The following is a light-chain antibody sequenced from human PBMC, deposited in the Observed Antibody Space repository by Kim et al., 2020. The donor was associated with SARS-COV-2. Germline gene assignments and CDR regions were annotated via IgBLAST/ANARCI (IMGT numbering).Light chain of an antibody. J-gene: IGLJ3*02. V-gene: IGLV10-54*01. CDR3: SAWDFSLGAWV. Sequence: QTATLTCPGNSNHVGHQGAAWLQQHQGHPPKLLSSRSDMRPSGISERLSASTSGNTTSLTITGLQPEDEADYYCSAWDFSLGAWVFGGGTKLTVL. CDR2: RSD. CDR1: SNHVGHQG.